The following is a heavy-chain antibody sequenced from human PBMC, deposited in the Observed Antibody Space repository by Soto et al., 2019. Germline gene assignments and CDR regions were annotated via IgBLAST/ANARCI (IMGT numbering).Heavy chain of an antibody. CDR3: ATQSRDGYNNWFDP. Sequence: ASVKVSCKVSRYTLTELSMHWVRQAPGKGLEWMGGFDPEDGETIYAQKFQGRVTMTEDTSTDTAYMELSSLRSEDTAVYYCATQSRDGYNNWFDPWGQGTLVTVSS. J-gene: IGHJ5*02. V-gene: IGHV1-24*01. D-gene: IGHD5-12*01. CDR2: FDPEDGET. CDR1: RYTLTELS.